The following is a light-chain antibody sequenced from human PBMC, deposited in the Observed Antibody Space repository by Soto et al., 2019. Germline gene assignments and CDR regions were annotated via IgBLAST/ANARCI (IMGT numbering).Light chain of an antibody. Sequence: EIVLTQSPCTLSLSPGERATLSCRASQNVDSNYLAWYQQKPGQAPRLLIYGASTRATDMPGRFSGRGSGTEFTLTISSLQSEDFAVYYCQQYKKWPRTFGQGTKVDIK. CDR2: GAS. V-gene: IGKV3-15*01. CDR1: QNVDSN. CDR3: QQYKKWPRT. J-gene: IGKJ1*01.